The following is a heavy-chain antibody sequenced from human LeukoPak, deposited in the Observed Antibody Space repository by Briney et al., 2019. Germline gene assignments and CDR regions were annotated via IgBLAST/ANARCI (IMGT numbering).Heavy chain of an antibody. CDR3: ARDGVTYYDFWSGYYPGPFDY. Sequence: SETLSLTCGVSGGSFSSHYWTWIRQPPGKGLEWIGEINPRGSTNYNPSLESRVTVSADTSRNQLSLSLTSVTAADTAVYYCARDGVTYYDFWSGYYPGPFDYWGQGTLVTVSS. D-gene: IGHD3-3*01. J-gene: IGHJ4*02. V-gene: IGHV4-34*01. CDR2: INPRGST. CDR1: GGSFSSHY.